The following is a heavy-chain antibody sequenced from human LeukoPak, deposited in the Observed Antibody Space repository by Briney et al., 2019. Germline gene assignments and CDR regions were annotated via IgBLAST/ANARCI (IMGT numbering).Heavy chain of an antibody. CDR3: ARDWKATVSFLDY. V-gene: IGHV3-21*01. D-gene: IGHD4-17*01. J-gene: IGHJ4*02. Sequence: GGSLRLSCAASGFTSISYSMNWVRQAPGKGLEWVSSISSSSSYIYYADSVKGRFTISRDNAKNSLYLQMNSLRAEDTAVYYFARDWKATVSFLDYWGQGTLVTVSS. CDR1: GFTSISYS. CDR2: ISSSSSYI.